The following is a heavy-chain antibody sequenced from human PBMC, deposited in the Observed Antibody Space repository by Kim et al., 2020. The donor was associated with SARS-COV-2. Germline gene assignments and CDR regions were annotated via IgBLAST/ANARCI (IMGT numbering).Heavy chain of an antibody. Sequence: SETLSLTCAVYGGSFSGYYWSWIRQPPGKGLEWIGEINHSGSTNYNPSLKSRVTISVDTSKNQFSLKLSYVTAADTAVNYCATVILAAAGKKLDYWGQGT. CDR1: GGSFSGYY. V-gene: IGHV4-34*01. D-gene: IGHD6-13*01. J-gene: IGHJ4*02. CDR3: ATVILAAAGKKLDY. CDR2: INHSGST.